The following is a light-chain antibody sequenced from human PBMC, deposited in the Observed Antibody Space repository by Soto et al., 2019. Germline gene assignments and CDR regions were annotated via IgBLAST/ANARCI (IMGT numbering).Light chain of an antibody. V-gene: IGLV2-14*01. CDR2: AVS. Sequence: QSVLTQPASVSGSPGQSITISCTGTSSDVGGFLYVSWFQQHPGKAPKLMIYAVSNRPSGISNRFSGSKSGNTASLTISGLQAEDEADYYCSSYSSSSTLVVFGGGTKVTVX. CDR1: SSDVGGFLY. CDR3: SSYSSSSTLVV. J-gene: IGLJ2*01.